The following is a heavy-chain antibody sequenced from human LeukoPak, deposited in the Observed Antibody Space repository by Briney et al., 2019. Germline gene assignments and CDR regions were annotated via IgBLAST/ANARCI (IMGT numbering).Heavy chain of an antibody. CDR3: ASYITVVGAPRLFAFDI. J-gene: IGHJ3*02. CDR2: ISSSSSTI. V-gene: IGHV3-48*04. CDR1: GFTFSSYS. D-gene: IGHD2-15*01. Sequence: GGSLRLSCAASGFTFSSYSMNWVRQAPGKGLEWVSYISSSSSTIYYADSVKGRFTISRDNAKNSLYLQMNSLRAEDTAVYYCASYITVVGAPRLFAFDIWGQGTMVTVSS.